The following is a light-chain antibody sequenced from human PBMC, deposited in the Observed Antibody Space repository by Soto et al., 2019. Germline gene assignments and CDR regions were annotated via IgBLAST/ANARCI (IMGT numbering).Light chain of an antibody. CDR1: QNVNNR. CDR2: DAS. CDR3: QQRSNWPPIT. J-gene: IGKJ5*01. V-gene: IGKV3-11*01. Sequence: EILLTQSPGSLSVFPGERASLSCRASQNVNNRLAWYQQKAGQAPRLLIYDASHRATGIPARFSGSGFGTDFTLTISSLEPEDAAVYYCQQRSNWPPITFGQGTRLEIK.